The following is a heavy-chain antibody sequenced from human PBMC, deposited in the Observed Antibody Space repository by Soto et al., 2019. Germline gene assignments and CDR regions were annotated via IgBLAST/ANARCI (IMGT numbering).Heavy chain of an antibody. J-gene: IGHJ3*02. CDR2: IYYSGST. CDR1: GGSISSYY. V-gene: IGHV4-59*08. Sequence: SETLSLTCTVSGGSISSYYWSWIRQPPGKGLEWIGYIYYSGSTNYNPSLKSRVTISVDTSKNQFSLKLSSVTAADTAVYYCARQPPGDAFDIWGQGTMVTVSS. CDR3: ARQPPGDAFDI.